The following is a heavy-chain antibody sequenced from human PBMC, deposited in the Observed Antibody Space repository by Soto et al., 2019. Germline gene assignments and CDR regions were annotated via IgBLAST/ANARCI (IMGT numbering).Heavy chain of an antibody. CDR3: AKGVVECSGGTCYIGY. Sequence: PGGSLRLSCAASGFTFTTFGMHWVRQAPGKGLEWVAVISYDGSNEYYADSVKGRFTISRDNSKNTLYLQMNSLRPEDTAVYYCAKGVVECSGGTCYIGYWGQGTLVTVS. CDR2: ISYDGSNE. J-gene: IGHJ4*02. CDR1: GFTFTTFG. V-gene: IGHV3-30*18. D-gene: IGHD2-15*01.